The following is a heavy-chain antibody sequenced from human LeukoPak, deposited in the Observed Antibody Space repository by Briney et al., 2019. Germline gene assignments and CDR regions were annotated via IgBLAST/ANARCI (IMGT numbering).Heavy chain of an antibody. V-gene: IGHV1-18*01. CDR3: VQTKDWPDNWFDP. CDR2: ISAYNGNT. D-gene: IGHD3/OR15-3a*01. J-gene: IGHJ5*02. CDR1: GYTFTSYG. Sequence: ASVRVSCKASGYTFTSYGISWVRQAPGQGLEWMGWISAYNGNTNYAQKLQGRVTMTTDTSTSTAYMELRSLRSDDTAVYYCVQTKDWPDNWFDPWGQGTLVTVSS.